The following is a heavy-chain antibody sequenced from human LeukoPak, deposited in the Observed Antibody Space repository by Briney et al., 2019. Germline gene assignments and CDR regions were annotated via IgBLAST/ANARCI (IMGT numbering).Heavy chain of an antibody. Sequence: PSETLSLTCTVSGGSISSYYWSWIRQPPGKGLEWIGYIYYSGSTNYNPSLKSRVTISVDTSKNQFSLKLSSVTAADTAVYYCARVAVMGRYYYYGMDVWGQGTTVTVSS. V-gene: IGHV4-59*01. D-gene: IGHD6-19*01. CDR2: IYYSGST. CDR1: GGSISSYY. CDR3: ARVAVMGRYYYYGMDV. J-gene: IGHJ6*02.